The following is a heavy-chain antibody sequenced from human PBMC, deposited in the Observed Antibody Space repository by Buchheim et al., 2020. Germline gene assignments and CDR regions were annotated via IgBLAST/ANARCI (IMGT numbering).Heavy chain of an antibody. CDR3: ARRWSGTYGTDV. V-gene: IGHV1-3*01. CDR1: GYTFTNNA. Sequence: VKKPGASVKVSCKASGYTFTNNAIHWVRQAPGQRLEWMGGINVASGNTKYSQKFQGRVTITRDTSASTAYMELSSLRSEDTAVYYCARRWSGTYGTDVWGQGTT. D-gene: IGHD3-3*01. J-gene: IGHJ6*02. CDR2: INVASGNT.